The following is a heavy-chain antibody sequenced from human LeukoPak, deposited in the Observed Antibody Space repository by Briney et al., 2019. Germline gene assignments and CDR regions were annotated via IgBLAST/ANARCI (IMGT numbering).Heavy chain of an antibody. J-gene: IGHJ4*02. CDR1: GDSISSSNCY. D-gene: IGHD5/OR15-5a*01. Sequence: SSETLSLTCTVSGDSISSSNCYWGWIRQPPGKGLEWIGSIYFSGGTYYNASLKSRVTISVDTSKNQFSLKLSSVTAADTAVYYCARLYDPDYWGQGTLVTVSS. CDR2: IYFSGGT. CDR3: ARLYDPDY. V-gene: IGHV4-39*01.